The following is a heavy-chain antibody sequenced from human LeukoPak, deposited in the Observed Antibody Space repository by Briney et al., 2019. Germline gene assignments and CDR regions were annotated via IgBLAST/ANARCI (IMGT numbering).Heavy chain of an antibody. CDR3: AKDTYYYGSGSYFPYGFDY. CDR2: ISAYNGNT. Sequence: ASVKVSCKASGYTFTSYGISWVRQAPGQGLEWMGWISAYNGNTNYAQKLQGRVTMTTDTSTSTAYMELRSLRSDDTAVYYCAKDTYYYGSGSYFPYGFDYWGQGTLVTVSS. CDR1: GYTFTSYG. J-gene: IGHJ4*02. V-gene: IGHV1-18*01. D-gene: IGHD3-10*01.